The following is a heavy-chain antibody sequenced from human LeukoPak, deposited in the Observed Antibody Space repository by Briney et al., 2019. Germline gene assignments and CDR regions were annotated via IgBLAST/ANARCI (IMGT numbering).Heavy chain of an antibody. V-gene: IGHV3-7*01. J-gene: IGHJ4*02. D-gene: IGHD1-26*01. CDR3: ARDIPGGTTTLDY. CDR1: GFTINSYW. Sequence: GGSLRLSCVTSGFTINSYWMTWVRQAPGKGLEWVASISEDGRKKNYVDSVEGRFTISRDNAKNSLYQQMDSLRADDTAVYYCARDIPGGTTTLDYWGPGIVITVSS. CDR2: ISEDGRKK.